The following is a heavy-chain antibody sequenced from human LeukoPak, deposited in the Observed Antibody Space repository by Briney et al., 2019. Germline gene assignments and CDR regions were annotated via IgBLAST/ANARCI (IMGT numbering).Heavy chain of an antibody. CDR3: AGTAAASSDDWFDP. Sequence: ASVKVSCKASGYTFTSYDINWVRQATGQGLEWMGWMNTNSGNTGYAQKFQGRVTMTRNTSISTAYMELSSLRSEDTAVYYCAGTAAASSDDWFDPWGQGTLDTVSS. J-gene: IGHJ5*02. V-gene: IGHV1-8*01. D-gene: IGHD6-13*01. CDR2: MNTNSGNT. CDR1: GYTFTSYD.